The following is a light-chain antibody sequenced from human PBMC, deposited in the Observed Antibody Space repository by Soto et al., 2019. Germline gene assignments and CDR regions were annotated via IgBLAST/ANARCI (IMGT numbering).Light chain of an antibody. CDR1: SSDVGGYNF. V-gene: IGLV2-14*01. CDR2: EVS. J-gene: IGLJ1*01. Sequence: QSALTQPASVSGSPGQSITISCTGSSSDVGGYNFVSWYQQHPGKAPKLMIYEVSKRPSGVSNRFSGSKSGNTASLTISGLQAEDEADYYCTSYSTSNSYVFGDGTKLTVL. CDR3: TSYSTSNSYV.